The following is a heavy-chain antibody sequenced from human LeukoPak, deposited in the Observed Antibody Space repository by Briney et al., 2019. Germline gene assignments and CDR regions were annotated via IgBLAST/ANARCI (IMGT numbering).Heavy chain of an antibody. V-gene: IGHV1-2*02. CDR2: INPNSGGT. D-gene: IGHD6-19*01. Sequence: ASVKVSCKASGYTFTGFYLHWVRQAPGQGLEWMGWINPNSGGTNYAQKFQGRVTMTRERSISTAYMELSSLRSDDTAIYYCARDYGSAWYILHWGQGTLVTVSS. CDR3: ARDYGSAWYILH. J-gene: IGHJ4*02. CDR1: GYTFTGFY.